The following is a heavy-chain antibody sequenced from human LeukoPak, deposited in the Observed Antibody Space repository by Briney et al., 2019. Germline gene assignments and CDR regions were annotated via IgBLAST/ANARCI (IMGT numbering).Heavy chain of an antibody. J-gene: IGHJ4*02. CDR1: GFTVSSNY. Sequence: GGSLRLSCAASGFTVSSNYMSWVRQAPGKGLEWVSVIYSGGSTYYADSVKGRFTISRDNSKNTLYLQMNSLRAEDTAVYYCARDLRGQYGKWERGYYFDYWGQGTLVTVSS. V-gene: IGHV3-53*01. CDR3: ARDLRGQYGKWERGYYFDY. D-gene: IGHD1-26*01. CDR2: IYSGGST.